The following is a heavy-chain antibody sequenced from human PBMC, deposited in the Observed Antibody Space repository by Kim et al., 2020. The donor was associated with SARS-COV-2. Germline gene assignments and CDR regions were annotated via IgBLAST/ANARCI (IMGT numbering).Heavy chain of an antibody. Sequence: AESVKGRFTISRDNAKNSLYLQMNSLRAEDTAVYYCARAPGYSSGWYSPHYWGQGTLVTVSS. V-gene: IGHV3-11*05. J-gene: IGHJ4*02. CDR3: ARAPGYSSGWYSPHY. D-gene: IGHD6-19*01.